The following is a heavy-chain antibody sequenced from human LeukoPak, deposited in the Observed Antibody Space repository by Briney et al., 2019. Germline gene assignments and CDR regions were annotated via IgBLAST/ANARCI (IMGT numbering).Heavy chain of an antibody. Sequence: ASVKVSFKASGYTFTIYGISWVRQAPGQGLEGMGWISAYNGNTNYAQKPQGRVTMTTDTSTSTAYMELRSLRSDDTAVYYCALLPAATDNWFDPWGQGTLVTVSS. D-gene: IGHD2-2*01. J-gene: IGHJ5*02. CDR1: GYTFTIYG. CDR2: ISAYNGNT. V-gene: IGHV1-18*01. CDR3: ALLPAATDNWFDP.